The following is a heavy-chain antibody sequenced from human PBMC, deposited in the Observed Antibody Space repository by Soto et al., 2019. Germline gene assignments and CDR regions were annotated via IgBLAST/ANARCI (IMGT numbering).Heavy chain of an antibody. J-gene: IGHJ5*02. CDR2: IWFDGSLK. Sequence: TGGSLRLSCEASGFTFSSHGMHWVRQAPGKGLEWVAVIWFDGSLKYYGDTVKGRLTISRDNSKNTVYLEMNSLRDEDTAVYYCVRDRTRWFDPWGQGTLVTVSS. V-gene: IGHV3-33*01. CDR1: GFTFSSHG. CDR3: VRDRTRWFDP.